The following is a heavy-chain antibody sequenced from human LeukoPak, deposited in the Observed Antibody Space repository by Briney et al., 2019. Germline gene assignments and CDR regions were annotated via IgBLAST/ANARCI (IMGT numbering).Heavy chain of an antibody. Sequence: SETLSLTCAVSGYSISSGYYWGWIRQPPRKGLEWIGSIYHNGNTYYNPSLKSRVTISVDTSKNQFSLKLSSVTAADTAVYYCARVKSSYYGSGSYSDYWGQGTLVTVSS. D-gene: IGHD3-10*01. CDR2: IYHNGNT. CDR1: GYSISSGYY. V-gene: IGHV4-38-2*01. J-gene: IGHJ4*02. CDR3: ARVKSSYYGSGSYSDY.